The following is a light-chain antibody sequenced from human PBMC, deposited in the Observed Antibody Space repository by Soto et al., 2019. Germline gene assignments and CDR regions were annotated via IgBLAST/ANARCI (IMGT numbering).Light chain of an antibody. CDR3: CSYAGSSTLV. CDR1: SSDVGSYNL. CDR2: EVS. Sequence: QSALTQPASVSGSPGQSITISCTGTSSDVGSYNLVSWYQQHPGKAPELMIYEVSERPSGVSNRFSGSKSGNTASLTISGLQAEDEADYYCCSYAGSSTLVFGGGTKLTVL. J-gene: IGLJ3*02. V-gene: IGLV2-23*02.